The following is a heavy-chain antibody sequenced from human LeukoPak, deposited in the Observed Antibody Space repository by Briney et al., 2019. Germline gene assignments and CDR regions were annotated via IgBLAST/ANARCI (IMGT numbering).Heavy chain of an antibody. CDR2: IYYSGST. D-gene: IGHD3-22*01. CDR1: GGSISSGDYY. V-gene: IGHV4-30-4*01. Sequence: SETLSLTCTVSGGSISSGDYYWSWLRQPPGKGLEWMGYIYYSGSTYYNPSLKSRVTISVDTSKNQFSLKLSSVTAADTAVYYCARVASDSYDSSGYQPYFDYWGQGTLVTVSS. CDR3: ARVASDSYDSSGYQPYFDY. J-gene: IGHJ4*02.